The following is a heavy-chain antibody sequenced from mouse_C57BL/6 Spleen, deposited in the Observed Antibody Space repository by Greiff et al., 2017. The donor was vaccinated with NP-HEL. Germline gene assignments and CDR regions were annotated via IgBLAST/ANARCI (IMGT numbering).Heavy chain of an antibody. J-gene: IGHJ2*01. CDR3: ARDYYYGSSSYYFDD. Sequence: QVQLQQSGPELVKPGASVKISCKASGYAFSSSWMNWVKQRPGQGLEWIGRIYPGDGDTNYNGKFKGKATLTADKSSSTAYMQLSSLTSEDSAVYFCARDYYYGSSSYYFDDWGQGTTLTVSS. CDR1: GYAFSSSW. CDR2: IYPGDGDT. D-gene: IGHD1-1*01. V-gene: IGHV1-82*01.